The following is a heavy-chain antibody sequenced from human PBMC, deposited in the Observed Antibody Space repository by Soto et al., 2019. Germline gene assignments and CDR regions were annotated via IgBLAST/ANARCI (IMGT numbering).Heavy chain of an antibody. D-gene: IGHD3-3*01. Sequence: SVKVSCKASGGTFSSYAISWVRQAPGQGLEWMGGIIPIFGTANYAQKFQGRVTITADESTSIAYMELSSLRSEDTAVYYCAIGITIFGVVTHYYYYGMDVWGQGTTVTVS. J-gene: IGHJ6*02. CDR2: IIPIFGTA. CDR1: GGTFSSYA. CDR3: AIGITIFGVVTHYYYYGMDV. V-gene: IGHV1-69*13.